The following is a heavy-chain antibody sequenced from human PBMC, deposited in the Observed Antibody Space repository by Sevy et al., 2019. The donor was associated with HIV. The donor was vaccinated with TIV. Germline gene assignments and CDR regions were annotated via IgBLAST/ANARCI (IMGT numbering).Heavy chain of an antibody. V-gene: IGHV3-72*01. CDR1: GFTFSDHY. CDR2: TRNKADSYTK. Sequence: GGSLRLSCAASGFTFSDHYMEWVRQAPGKGLEWVGRTRNKADSYTKEYAASVRGRFTISRDDSKSSLYLQMNSLKTEDTAVYYCATHAGIAAAGRVFDYWGQGTLVTVSS. CDR3: ATHAGIAAAGRVFDY. D-gene: IGHD6-13*01. J-gene: IGHJ4*02.